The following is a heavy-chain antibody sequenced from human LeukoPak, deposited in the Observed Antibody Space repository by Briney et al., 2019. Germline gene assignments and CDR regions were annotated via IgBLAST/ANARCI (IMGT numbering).Heavy chain of an antibody. V-gene: IGHV3-23*01. CDR2: ISSSGGST. D-gene: IGHD6-19*01. Sequence: PGGSLRLSCEASGFTFTNYGMTWVRQAPGKGLEWVSGISSSGGSTYYADSVEGRFTISRDNSKNTLYLQMNSLRADDTAVYYCAKGSSSGWYRPLDYWGQGTLVTVSS. J-gene: IGHJ4*02. CDR3: AKGSSSGWYRPLDY. CDR1: GFTFTNYG.